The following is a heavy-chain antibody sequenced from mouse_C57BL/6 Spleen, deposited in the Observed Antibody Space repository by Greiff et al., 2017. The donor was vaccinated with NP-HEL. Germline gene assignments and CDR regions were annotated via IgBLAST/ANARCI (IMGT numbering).Heavy chain of an antibody. CDR1: GYTFTSYC. Sequence: QVQLQQPGAELVKPGASVKLSCKASGYTFTSYCMQWVKQRPGQGLEWIGEIDPSDSYTNYNQKFKGKATLTVDTSSSTAYMQLSSLTSEDSAVDYCARGGKPYWYFGVWGTGTTVTVSS. V-gene: IGHV1-50*01. J-gene: IGHJ1*03. CDR3: ARGGKPYWYFGV. CDR2: IDPSDSYT.